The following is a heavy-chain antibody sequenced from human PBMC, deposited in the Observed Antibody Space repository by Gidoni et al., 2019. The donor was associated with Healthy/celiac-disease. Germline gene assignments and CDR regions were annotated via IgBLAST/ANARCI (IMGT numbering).Heavy chain of an antibody. CDR2: IYYSGST. CDR1: GGSVSSGSYY. Sequence: QVQLQESGPGLVKPSETLSLTCTVSGGSVSSGSYYWSWIRQPPGKGLEWIGYIYYSGSTNYNPSLKSRVTISVDTSKNQFSLKLSSVTAADTAVYYCARDSYYYDSSGYHRAFDIWGQGTMVTVSS. D-gene: IGHD3-22*01. CDR3: ARDSYYYDSSGYHRAFDI. V-gene: IGHV4-61*01. J-gene: IGHJ3*02.